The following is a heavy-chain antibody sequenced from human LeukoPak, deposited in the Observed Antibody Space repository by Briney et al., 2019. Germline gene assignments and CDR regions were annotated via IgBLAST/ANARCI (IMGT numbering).Heavy chain of an antibody. CDR2: IYHSGST. V-gene: IGHV4-30-2*01. J-gene: IGHJ4*02. CDR1: GGSISSGGYS. CDR3: ARGSYGDNY. D-gene: IGHD4-17*01. Sequence: SETLSLTCAVSGGSISSGGYSWSWIRQPPGKGLEWIGYIYHSGSTYYNPSLKSRVTISVDRSKNQFSLKLSSVTAADTAVYYCARGSYGDNYWGQGTLVTVSS.